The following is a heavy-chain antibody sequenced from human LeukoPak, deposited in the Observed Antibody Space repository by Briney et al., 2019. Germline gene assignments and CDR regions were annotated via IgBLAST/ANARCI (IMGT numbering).Heavy chain of an antibody. J-gene: IGHJ3*02. CDR2: IFSSSSYI. CDR1: GFTFSTYN. Sequence: PGGSLRLSCAASGFTFSTYNMNWVRQAPGKGLECVSSIFSSSSYIYYADSVKGRFTISRDNAKNSLYLQMNSLRAEDTAVYYCARDFCSGGSCYPDAFDIWGQGTMVTVSS. CDR3: ARDFCSGGSCYPDAFDI. V-gene: IGHV3-21*01. D-gene: IGHD2-15*01.